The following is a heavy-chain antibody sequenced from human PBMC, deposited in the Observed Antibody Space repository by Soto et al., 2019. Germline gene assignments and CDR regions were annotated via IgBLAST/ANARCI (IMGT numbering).Heavy chain of an antibody. CDR1: GFTFSSYA. CDR2: ISGSGGST. V-gene: IGHV3-23*01. J-gene: IGHJ6*03. D-gene: IGHD2-2*01. Sequence: PGGSLRLSCAASGFTFSSYAMSWVRQTPGKGLEWVSAISGSGGSTYYADSVKGRFTISRDNSKNTLYLQMNSLRAEDTAVYYCAKDSNYYYYYMDVWGKGTTVTVSS. CDR3: AKDSNYYYYYMDV.